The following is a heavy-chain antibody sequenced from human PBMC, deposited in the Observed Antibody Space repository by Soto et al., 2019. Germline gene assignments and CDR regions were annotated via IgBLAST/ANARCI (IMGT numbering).Heavy chain of an antibody. J-gene: IGHJ1*01. V-gene: IGHV4-34*01. CDR1: GGAFSGYH. Sequence: PSETLSLTCTVYGGAFSGYHWNWVRQPPGKGLEWIGEINHSGSTDYNPSLRSRVTMSLDTSKNHFSLKLSSVTAAGTAVYYCARGPRWLQLQYFQHWGQGTLVTVS. CDR3: ARGPRWLQLQYFQH. CDR2: INHSGST. D-gene: IGHD5-12*01.